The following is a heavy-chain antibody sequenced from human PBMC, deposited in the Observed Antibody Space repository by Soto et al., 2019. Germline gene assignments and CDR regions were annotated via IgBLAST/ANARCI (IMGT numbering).Heavy chain of an antibody. J-gene: IGHJ5*02. CDR2: INHSGST. CDR3: ASGLYDFWSGYINWFDP. Sequence: SETLSLTCAVYGGSFSGYYWSWIRQPPGKGLEWIGEINHSGSTNYNPSLKSRVTISVDTSKNQFSLKLGSVTAADTAVYYCASGLYDFWSGYINWFDPWGQGTLVTVSS. V-gene: IGHV4-34*01. CDR1: GGSFSGYY. D-gene: IGHD3-3*01.